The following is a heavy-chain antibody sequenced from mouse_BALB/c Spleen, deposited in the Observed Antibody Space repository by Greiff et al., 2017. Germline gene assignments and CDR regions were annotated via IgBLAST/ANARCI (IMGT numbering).Heavy chain of an antibody. CDR1: GFTFSSFG. V-gene: IGHV5-17*02. Sequence: EVKVVESGGGLVQPGGSRKLSCAASGFTFSSFGMHWVRQAPEKGLEWVAYISSGSSTIYYADTVKGRFTISRDNPKNTLFLQMTSLRSEDTAMFYCARTTMIREAYYAMDYWGQGTSVTVSS. D-gene: IGHD2-4*01. CDR2: ISSGSSTI. CDR3: ARTTMIREAYYAMDY. J-gene: IGHJ4*01.